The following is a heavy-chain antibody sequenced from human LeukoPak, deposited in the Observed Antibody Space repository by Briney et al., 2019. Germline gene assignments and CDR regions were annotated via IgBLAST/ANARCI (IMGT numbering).Heavy chain of an antibody. CDR3: ARAGGSYYVDY. V-gene: IGHV3-48*01. Sequence: PGGSLRLSCAASGSTFSSYSMNWVRQAPGKGLEWVSYIRSSSSTIYYASSVKGRFTISRDNAKNSLYLQMNSLRAEDTAVYYCARAGGSYYVDYWGQGTLVTVSS. CDR2: IRSSSSTI. J-gene: IGHJ4*02. D-gene: IGHD1-26*01. CDR1: GSTFSSYS.